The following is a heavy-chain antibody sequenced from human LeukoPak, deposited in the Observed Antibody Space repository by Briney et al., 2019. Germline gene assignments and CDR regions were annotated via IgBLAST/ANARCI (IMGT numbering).Heavy chain of an antibody. Sequence: GGSLRLSCAASGFTFSSYAMGWVRQAPGKGLEWVLAVSGGNDNTHYADSVKGRFIIYRDNSKNTLYLKMNSLRAEDTALYYCAKVAYYYGSGSYFQAYFDYWGQGTLVTVSS. D-gene: IGHD3-10*01. CDR1: GFTFSSYA. V-gene: IGHV3-23*01. CDR2: VSGGNDNT. CDR3: AKVAYYYGSGSYFQAYFDY. J-gene: IGHJ4*02.